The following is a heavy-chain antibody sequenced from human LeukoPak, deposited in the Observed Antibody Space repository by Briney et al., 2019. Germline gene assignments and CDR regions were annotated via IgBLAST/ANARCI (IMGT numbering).Heavy chain of an antibody. CDR2: IYSGGST. D-gene: IGHD3-22*01. J-gene: IGHJ5*02. Sequence: GGSLRLSCAASGFTVSSNYMSWVRQAPGKGLEWVSVIYSGGSTYYADSVKGRFTISRDNSKNTLYLQMNSLRAEDTAVYYCARDQRAHYYDSSGYYYGGRGPWFDPWGQGTLVTVSS. CDR1: GFTVSSNY. V-gene: IGHV3-66*01. CDR3: ARDQRAHYYDSSGYYYGGRGPWFDP.